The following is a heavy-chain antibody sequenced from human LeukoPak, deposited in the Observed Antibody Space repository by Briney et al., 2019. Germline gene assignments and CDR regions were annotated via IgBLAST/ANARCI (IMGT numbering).Heavy chain of an antibody. CDR2: IIPISGGT. CDR3: ASRGSLPYNWFDP. D-gene: IGHD2-15*01. J-gene: IGHJ5*02. V-gene: IGHV1-2*02. Sequence: ASVKVSCKASGGTFSSYAISWVRQAPGRGLEWMGGIIPISGGTNYPQKFQGRVTMTRDTSISTAYMELSRLRSDDTAVYYCASRGSLPYNWFDPWGQGTLVTVSS. CDR1: GGTFSSYA.